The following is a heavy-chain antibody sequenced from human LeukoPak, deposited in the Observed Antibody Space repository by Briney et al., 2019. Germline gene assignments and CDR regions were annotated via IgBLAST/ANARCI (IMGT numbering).Heavy chain of an antibody. J-gene: IGHJ4*02. V-gene: IGHV1-69*13. Sequence: PEASVKVSCKASGGPFSSYAISWVRQAPGQGLEWMGGIIPIFGTANYAQKFQGRVTITADESTSTAYMELSSLRSEDTAVYYCANNAPQGVEYWGQGTLVTVSS. D-gene: IGHD1-14*01. CDR3: ANNAPQGVEY. CDR2: IIPIFGTA. CDR1: GGPFSSYA.